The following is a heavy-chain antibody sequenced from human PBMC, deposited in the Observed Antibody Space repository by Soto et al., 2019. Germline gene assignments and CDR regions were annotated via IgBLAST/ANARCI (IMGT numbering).Heavy chain of an antibody. V-gene: IGHV3-23*01. CDR2: ISGSGGST. CDR1: GFTFSSYA. D-gene: IGHD5-12*01. J-gene: IGHJ3*02. CDR3: AKLRLSGQDAFDI. Sequence: GGSLGLSCAASGFTFSSYAMSWVRQAPGKGLEWVSAISGSGGSTYYADSVKGRFTISRDNSKNTLYLQMSSLRAEDTAVYYCAKLRLSGQDAFDIWGQGTMVTVSS.